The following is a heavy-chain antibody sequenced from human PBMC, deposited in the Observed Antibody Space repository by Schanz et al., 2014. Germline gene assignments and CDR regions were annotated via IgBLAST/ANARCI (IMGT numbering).Heavy chain of an antibody. CDR2: INCSSSTI. J-gene: IGHJ4*02. D-gene: IGHD3-16*01. Sequence: VQLVESGGDLVQPGGSLRLSCSASGFTFSGYGMNWVRQAPGKGLEWVASINCSSSTIHYADSVKGRFTISRDNAKNSLYPHITALKSDDTAVHFCLSDSLSAIDYWGQGTLVTVSS. CDR3: LSDSLSAIDY. V-gene: IGHV3-48*01. CDR1: GFTFSGYG.